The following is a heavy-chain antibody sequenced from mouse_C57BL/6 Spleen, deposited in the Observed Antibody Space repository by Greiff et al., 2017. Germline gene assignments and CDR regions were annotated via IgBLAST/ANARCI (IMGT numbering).Heavy chain of an antibody. CDR2: ISYSGST. Sequence: DVKLVESGPGLAKPSQTLSLTCSVTGYSIPSDYWNWIRKFPGNNLEYMGYISYSGSTHYNPSLKSRISITRDTSKNQYSLQLNSVTTEDTATYYCARSYSFAYWGQGTLVTVSA. CDR3: ARSYSFAY. D-gene: IGHD2-12*01. V-gene: IGHV3-8*01. CDR1: GYSIPSDY. J-gene: IGHJ3*01.